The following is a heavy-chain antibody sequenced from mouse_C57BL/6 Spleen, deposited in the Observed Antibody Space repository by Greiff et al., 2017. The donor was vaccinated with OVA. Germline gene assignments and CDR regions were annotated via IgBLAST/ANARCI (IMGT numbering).Heavy chain of an antibody. Sequence: EVKLMESGEGLVKPGGSLKLSCAASGFTFSSYAMSWVRQTPEKRLEWVAYISSGGDYIYYADTVKGRFTISRDNARNTLYLQMSSLKSEDTAMYYCTRDRRYDYDGYYFDYWGQGTTLTVSS. CDR1: GFTFSSYA. CDR3: TRDRRYDYDGYYFDY. CDR2: ISSGGDYI. D-gene: IGHD2-4*01. V-gene: IGHV5-9-1*02. J-gene: IGHJ2*01.